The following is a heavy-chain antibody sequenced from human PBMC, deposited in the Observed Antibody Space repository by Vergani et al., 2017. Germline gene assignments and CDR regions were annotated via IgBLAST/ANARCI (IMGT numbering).Heavy chain of an antibody. CDR1: GFTFSNAW. Sequence: VQLVESGGGLVKPGGSLRLSCAASGFTFSNAWMSWVRQAPGKGLEWVGRIKSKTDGGTTDYAAPVKGRFTISRDDSKNTLYLQMNSLKTEDTAVYYCTTGGELGYCSSTSCYKGYYYMDVWGKGTTVTVSS. V-gene: IGHV3-15*01. J-gene: IGHJ6*03. CDR3: TTGGELGYCSSTSCYKGYYYMDV. CDR2: IKSKTDGGTT. D-gene: IGHD2-2*02.